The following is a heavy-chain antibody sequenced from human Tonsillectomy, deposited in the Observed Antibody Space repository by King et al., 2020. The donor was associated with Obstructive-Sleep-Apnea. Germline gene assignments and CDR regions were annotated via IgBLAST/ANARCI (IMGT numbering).Heavy chain of an antibody. V-gene: IGHV3-33*01. J-gene: IGHJ3*02. CDR3: ARGDGYNHDAFDI. Sequence: HVQLVESGGGVVQPGRSLRLSCAASGFTFSSYGMHWVRQAPGKGLEWVAVIWDDGSNKYYGDSVKGRFTISRDNSKNKLYLQMNSLRAEDTAVYYCARGDGYNHDAFDIWGQGTMVTVSS. CDR1: GFTFSSYG. D-gene: IGHD5-24*01. CDR2: IWDDGSNK.